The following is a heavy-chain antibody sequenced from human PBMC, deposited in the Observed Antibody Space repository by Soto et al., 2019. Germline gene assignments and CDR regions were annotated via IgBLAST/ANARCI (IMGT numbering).Heavy chain of an antibody. V-gene: IGHV3-30-3*01. Sequence: GGSLRLSCAASGFTFSSYAMHWVRQAPGKGLEWVAVISYDGSYKYYADSVKGRFTISRDNSKNTLYLQMNSLRAEDTAVYYCARSMDRFYGMDVWGQGTTVTVSS. CDR2: ISYDGSYK. D-gene: IGHD3-10*01. J-gene: IGHJ6*02. CDR3: ARSMDRFYGMDV. CDR1: GFTFSSYA.